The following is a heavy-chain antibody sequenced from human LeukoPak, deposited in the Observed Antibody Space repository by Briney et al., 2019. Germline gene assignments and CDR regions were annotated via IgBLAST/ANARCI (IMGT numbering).Heavy chain of an antibody. J-gene: IGHJ6*02. CDR2: IYTSGST. CDR3: ARDWLLRPPAIHV. V-gene: IGHV4-4*07. CDR1: GGSISSYY. Sequence: SETLSLTCTVSGGSISSYYWSWIRQPAGKGLEWIGRIYTSGSTKYNPSLTSRVTMSVETSKNQFSLKLSSVTAADTAVYYCARDWLLRPPAIHVWAQGTTVTVSS. D-gene: IGHD2-15*01.